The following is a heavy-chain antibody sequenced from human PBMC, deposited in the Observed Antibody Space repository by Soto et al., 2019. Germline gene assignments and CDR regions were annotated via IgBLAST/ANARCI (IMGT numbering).Heavy chain of an antibody. CDR2: INPNSGGT. CDR3: ARDGAHYYGMDV. J-gene: IGHJ6*02. CDR1: GYTFTGYY. D-gene: IGHD3-16*01. Sequence: WASVKVSCKASGYTFTGYYMHWVRQAPGQGLEWMGWINPNSGGTNYAQKFQGWVTMTRDTSISTAYTELSRLRSDDTAVYYCARDGAHYYGMDVWGQGTTVTVSS. V-gene: IGHV1-2*04.